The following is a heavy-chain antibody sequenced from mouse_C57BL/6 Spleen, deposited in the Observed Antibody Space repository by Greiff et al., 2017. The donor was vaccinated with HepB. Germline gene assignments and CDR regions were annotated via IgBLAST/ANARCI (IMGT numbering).Heavy chain of an antibody. CDR2: IDPSDSYT. Sequence: VQLQQPGAELVMPGASVKLSCKASGYTFTSYWMHWVKQRPGQGLEWIGEIDPSDSYTNYNQKFKGKSTLTVDKSSSTAYMQLSSLTSEDSAVYYCARDGYYGSSYSWYFDVWGTGTTVTVSS. D-gene: IGHD1-1*01. CDR3: ARDGYYGSSYSWYFDV. V-gene: IGHV1-69*01. CDR1: GYTFTSYW. J-gene: IGHJ1*03.